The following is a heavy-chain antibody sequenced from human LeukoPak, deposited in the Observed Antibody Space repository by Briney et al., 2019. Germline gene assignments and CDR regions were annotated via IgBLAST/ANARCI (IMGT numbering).Heavy chain of an antibody. CDR3: AKGYSEYTSSWFDY. Sequence: PGGSLTLSCAASGFTLSRIAISWVRQAPGKGLEWVSGISGSGGRDSTYFADSVKGRFTISRDKSKNTVYLEMNSLRAEDTAVYYCAKGYSEYTSSWFDYWGQGTLVTVSS. CDR2: ISGSGGRDST. V-gene: IGHV3-23*01. J-gene: IGHJ4*02. D-gene: IGHD6-13*01. CDR1: GFTLSRIA.